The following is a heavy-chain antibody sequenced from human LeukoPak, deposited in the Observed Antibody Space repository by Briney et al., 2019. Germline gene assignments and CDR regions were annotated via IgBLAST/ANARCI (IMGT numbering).Heavy chain of an antibody. CDR3: AKFYYDFWSGYGYYFDY. CDR2: ISGSGGTT. Sequence: GGSLRLSCAASGFIFSSYWMTWVRQAPGKGLEWVSAISGSGGTTYYADSVKGRFTISRDNSKNTLYLQMNSLRAEDTAVYYCAKFYYDFWSGYGYYFDYWGQGTLVTVSS. D-gene: IGHD3-3*01. J-gene: IGHJ4*02. CDR1: GFIFSSYW. V-gene: IGHV3-23*01.